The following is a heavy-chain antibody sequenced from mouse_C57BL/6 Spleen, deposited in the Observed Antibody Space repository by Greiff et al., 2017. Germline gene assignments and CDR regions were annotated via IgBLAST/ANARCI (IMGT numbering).Heavy chain of an antibody. V-gene: IGHV3-6*01. CDR3: ARALLRLPWYFDV. Sequence: EVKLMESGPGLVKPSQSLSLTCSVTGYSITSGYYWNWIRQFPGNKLEWMGYISYDGSNNYNPSLKNRISITRDTSKNQFFLKLNSVTTEDTATYYCARALLRLPWYFDVWGTGTTVTVSS. CDR1: GYSITSGYY. D-gene: IGHD1-2*01. CDR2: ISYDGSN. J-gene: IGHJ1*03.